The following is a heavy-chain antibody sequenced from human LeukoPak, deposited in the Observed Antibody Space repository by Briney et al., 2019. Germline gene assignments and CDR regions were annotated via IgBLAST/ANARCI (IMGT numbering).Heavy chain of an antibody. J-gene: IGHJ4*02. V-gene: IGHV3-7*01. CDR2: IKQDGSET. CDR1: GFTFGDYA. CDR3: ARGGGSSDY. Sequence: GGSLRLSCTASGFTFGDYAMSWGRQAPGKGLEWVASIKQDGSETVYVDSVRGRFTISRDNAKNSLYLQMSSLRAEDTAVYYCARGGGSSDYWGQGTLVTVSS. D-gene: IGHD6-6*01.